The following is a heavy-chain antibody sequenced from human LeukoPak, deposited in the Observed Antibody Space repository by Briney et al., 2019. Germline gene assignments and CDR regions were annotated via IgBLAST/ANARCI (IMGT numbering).Heavy chain of an antibody. V-gene: IGHV3-23*01. CDR2: IRGSGGST. Sequence: GGSLRLSCAASGFTFSSYAMSWVRQAPGKGLEWVSAIRGSGGSTHYADSVKGRFTISRDNSKNTPYLQMNSLRAEDTAVYYCAKDGLETAAGRFDYWGQGTLVTVSS. D-gene: IGHD6-13*01. CDR1: GFTFSSYA. CDR3: AKDGLETAAGRFDY. J-gene: IGHJ4*02.